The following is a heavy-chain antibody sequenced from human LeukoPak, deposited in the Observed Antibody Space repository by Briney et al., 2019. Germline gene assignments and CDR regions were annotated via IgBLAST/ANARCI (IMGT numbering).Heavy chain of an antibody. CDR1: GFTFSSYV. J-gene: IGHJ4*02. CDR3: AKRSTVTTSPIDY. V-gene: IGHV3-23*01. D-gene: IGHD4-11*01. Sequence: PGGSLRLSCAASGFTFSSYVMSWVRQAPGEGLEWVSAISGSGGSTYYADSVKGRFTISRDNSKNTLYLQMNSLRAEDTAVYYCAKRSTVTTSPIDYWGQGTLVTVSS. CDR2: ISGSGGST.